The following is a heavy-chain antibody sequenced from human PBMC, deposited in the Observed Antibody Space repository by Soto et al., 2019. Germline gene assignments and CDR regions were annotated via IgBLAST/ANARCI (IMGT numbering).Heavy chain of an antibody. Sequence: ASVKVSCKASGGTFSSYAISWVRQAPGQGLEWMGGIIPIFGTANYAQKFQGRVTITADESTSTAYMELSSLRSEDTAVYYCAREKVGYDRLIGGEVGDYYYYYGMDVWGQGTTVTVSS. CDR1: GGTFSSYA. V-gene: IGHV1-69*13. CDR2: IIPIFGTA. D-gene: IGHD3-16*01. J-gene: IGHJ6*02. CDR3: AREKVGYDRLIGGEVGDYYYYYGMDV.